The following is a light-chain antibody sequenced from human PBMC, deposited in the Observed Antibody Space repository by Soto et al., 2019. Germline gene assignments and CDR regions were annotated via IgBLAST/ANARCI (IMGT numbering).Light chain of an antibody. CDR2: KAS. CDR3: QQCNRYPIT. V-gene: IGKV1-5*03. CDR1: QSISSW. Sequence: DIQMTQSPSTLSAAVGDIVTITCRASQSISSWLAWYQQKPGKAPKLLIYKASSLESGVPSRFSGSGSGTEFTLTISSLQPDDSATYYCQQCNRYPITFGQGTRLEIK. J-gene: IGKJ5*01.